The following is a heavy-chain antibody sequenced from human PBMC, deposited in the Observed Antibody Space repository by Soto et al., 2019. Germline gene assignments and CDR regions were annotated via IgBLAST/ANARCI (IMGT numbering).Heavy chain of an antibody. CDR3: ARDPYDFWSGKYLDY. CDR1: GGSFSGYY. V-gene: IGHV4-34*01. J-gene: IGHJ4*02. Sequence: SETLSLTCAVYGGSFSGYYWSWIRQPPGKGLEWIGEINHSGSTNYNPSLKSRVTISVDTSKNQFSLKLSSVTAADTAVYYCARDPYDFWSGKYLDYWGQGTLVTVSS. D-gene: IGHD3-3*01. CDR2: INHSGST.